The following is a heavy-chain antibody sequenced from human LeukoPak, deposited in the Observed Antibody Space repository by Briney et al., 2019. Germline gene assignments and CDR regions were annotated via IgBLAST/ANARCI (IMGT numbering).Heavy chain of an antibody. J-gene: IGHJ6*02. CDR1: GYTVTSYG. D-gene: IGHD3-22*01. CDR2: ISAYNGNT. V-gene: IGHV1-18*01. CDR3: AREKVPDSSGYWKYYYYYYGMDV. Sequence: ASVKVSCKASGYTVTSYGISWVRQAPGQGLEWMGWISAYNGNTNYAQKLQGRVTMTTDTSTSTAYMELRSLRSDDTAVYFCAREKVPDSSGYWKYYYYYYGMDVWGQGTTVTVSS.